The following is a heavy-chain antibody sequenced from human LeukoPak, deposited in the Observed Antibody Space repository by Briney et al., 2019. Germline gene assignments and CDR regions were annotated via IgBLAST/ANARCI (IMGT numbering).Heavy chain of an antibody. CDR2: IYSGGSS. D-gene: IGHD3-10*01. Sequence: GGSLRLYCAASGFTVSSNYMSWVRQAPGKGLEWVSVIYSGGSSYYADSVKGRFTISRDNSKNTLYLQMNSLRAEDTAVYYCARAPVPLYYNGSAEEVYWGQGTLVTVSS. CDR1: GFTVSSNY. CDR3: ARAPVPLYYNGSAEEVY. V-gene: IGHV3-53*01. J-gene: IGHJ4*02.